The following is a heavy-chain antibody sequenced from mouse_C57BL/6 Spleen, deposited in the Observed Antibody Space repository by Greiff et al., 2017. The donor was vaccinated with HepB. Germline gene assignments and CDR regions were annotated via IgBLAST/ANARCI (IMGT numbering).Heavy chain of an antibody. Sequence: EVQLQQSGPELVKPGASVKMSCKASGYTFTDYNMHWVKQSHGKSLEWIGYINPNNGGTSYNQKFKGKATLTVNKSSSTAYMELRSLTSEDSAFYYCGRGGYRISFDYWGQGTTLTVSS. CDR1: GYTFTDYN. CDR2: INPNNGGT. D-gene: IGHD2-14*01. V-gene: IGHV1-22*01. J-gene: IGHJ2*01. CDR3: GRGGYRISFDY.